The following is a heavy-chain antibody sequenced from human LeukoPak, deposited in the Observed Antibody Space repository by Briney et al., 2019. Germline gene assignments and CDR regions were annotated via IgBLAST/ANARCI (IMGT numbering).Heavy chain of an antibody. J-gene: IGHJ4*02. V-gene: IGHV3-7*03. CDR2: IKQDGSEK. Sequence: GGSLRLSCAASGFTFNSYWMTWVRQAPGKGLEWVANIKQDGSEKLYVDSVKGRFAISRDNAKNSLYLQMNSLRVEDAAVYYCAKDQGQEWLARDYFDYWGQGTLVTVSS. D-gene: IGHD6-19*01. CDR1: GFTFNSYW. CDR3: AKDQGQEWLARDYFDY.